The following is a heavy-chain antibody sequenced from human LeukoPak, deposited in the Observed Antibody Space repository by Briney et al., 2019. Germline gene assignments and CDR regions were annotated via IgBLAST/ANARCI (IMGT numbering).Heavy chain of an antibody. CDR3: AIYITMIVVDGKYAFDI. V-gene: IGHV3-30*02. J-gene: IGHJ3*02. D-gene: IGHD3-22*01. CDR2: IRYDGSNK. CDR1: GFTFSSYG. Sequence: GGSLRLSCAASGFTFSSYGMHWVRQAPGKGLEWVAFIRYDGSNKYYADSVKGRFTISRDNSKNTLYLQMNSLRAEDTAVYYCAIYITMIVVDGKYAFDIWGQGTMVTVSS.